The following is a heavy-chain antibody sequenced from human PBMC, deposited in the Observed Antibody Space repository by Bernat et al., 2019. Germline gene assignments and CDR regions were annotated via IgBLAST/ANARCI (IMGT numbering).Heavy chain of an antibody. CDR2: IHYSGST. CDR1: GGSLRSSSYY. Sequence: QLQLQESGPGPVKPSETLSPTCNVSGGSLRSSSYYWGRIRQPPGKGLEWIGSIHYSGSTYYNPSLKSRVTISVDTSKNQFSLKLSSVTAADTAVYYCARLPTVGRVVPAALFDYWGQGTLVTVSS. V-gene: IGHV4-39*01. J-gene: IGHJ4*02. CDR3: ARLPTVGRVVPAALFDY. D-gene: IGHD2-2*01.